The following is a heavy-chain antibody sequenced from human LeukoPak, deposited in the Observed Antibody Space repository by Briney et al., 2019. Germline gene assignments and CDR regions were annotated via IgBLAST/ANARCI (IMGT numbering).Heavy chain of an antibody. Sequence: PSETLSLTCAVYGGSFSGYYWSWIRQPPGKGLEWIGEINHNGSTNYNPSLKSRVTISVDTSKNQFSLKLSSVTAADTAVYYCARFLSDRYCSSTSCYNRDVWGKGTTVTVSS. V-gene: IGHV4-34*01. CDR3: ARFLSDRYCSSTSCYNRDV. D-gene: IGHD2-2*02. CDR2: INHNGST. CDR1: GGSFSGYY. J-gene: IGHJ6*03.